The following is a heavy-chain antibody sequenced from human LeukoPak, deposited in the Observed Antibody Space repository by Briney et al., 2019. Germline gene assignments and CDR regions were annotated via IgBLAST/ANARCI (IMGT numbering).Heavy chain of an antibody. J-gene: IGHJ3*02. CDR3: AREGDYGDYVWVNAFDI. Sequence: GGSLRLSCAASGFTFSSYSMNWVRQAPGKGLEWVSSISSSSSYIYYADSVKGRFTISRDNAKNSLYLQMNSLRAEDTAVYYCAREGDYGDYVWVNAFDIWGQGTMVTVSS. D-gene: IGHD4-17*01. V-gene: IGHV3-21*01. CDR1: GFTFSSYS. CDR2: ISSSSSYI.